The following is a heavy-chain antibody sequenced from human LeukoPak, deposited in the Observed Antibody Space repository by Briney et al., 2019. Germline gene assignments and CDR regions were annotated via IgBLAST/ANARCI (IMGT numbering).Heavy chain of an antibody. V-gene: IGHV5-51*01. Sequence: GESLKISCKGSGYSFTSYWIGWVRQMPGKGLEWMGIIYPGDSDTRYSPSFQGQVTISADKSISTAYLQWSSLKASDTAMYYCASRYCSGGSCYPEWFDYWGQGTLVTVSS. CDR3: ASRYCSGGSCYPEWFDY. CDR2: IYPGDSDT. J-gene: IGHJ4*02. CDR1: GYSFTSYW. D-gene: IGHD2-15*01.